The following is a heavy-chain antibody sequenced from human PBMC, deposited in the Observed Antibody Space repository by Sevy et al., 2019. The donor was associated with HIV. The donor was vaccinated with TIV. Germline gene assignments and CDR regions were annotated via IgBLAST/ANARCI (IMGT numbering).Heavy chain of an antibody. J-gene: IGHJ3*02. D-gene: IGHD4-17*01. CDR3: AREVRYGGDAFDI. Sequence: GGSLRLSCAASGFTFSSYSMNWVRQAPGKGLEWVSSISSSSSYIYYADSVKGRFTSSTDNAKNSLYLQMNSLRAEDTAVYYCAREVRYGGDAFDIWGQGTMVTVSS. CDR1: GFTFSSYS. V-gene: IGHV3-21*01. CDR2: ISSSSSYI.